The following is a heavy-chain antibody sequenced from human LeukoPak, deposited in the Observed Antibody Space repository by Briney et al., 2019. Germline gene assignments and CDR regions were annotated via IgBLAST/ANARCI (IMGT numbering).Heavy chain of an antibody. CDR3: TRMPMIDP. Sequence: GGSLRLSCAASGFTFSDSAMHWVRQASGKGLEWVGRIRIKANSYATAYAASVKGRFTISRDDSKNTAYLQMNGLKTEDTAVYYCTRMPMIDPWGQGTLVTVSS. D-gene: IGHD3-22*01. CDR2: IRIKANSYAT. J-gene: IGHJ5*02. CDR1: GFTFSDSA. V-gene: IGHV3-73*01.